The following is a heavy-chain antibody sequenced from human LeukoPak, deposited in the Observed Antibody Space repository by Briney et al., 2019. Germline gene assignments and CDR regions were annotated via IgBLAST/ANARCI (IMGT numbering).Heavy chain of an antibody. CDR1: GGSISSGSYY. Sequence: SDTLSLTCTVSGGSISSGSYYWSWVRQHPGEGLEWIVYIYYSGSTYYNPSLKSRVTISVDTSKNQFSLKLSSVTAADTAVYYCARSDSSGYYSTFDYWGQGTLVTVSS. CDR3: ARSDSSGYYSTFDY. V-gene: IGHV4-31*03. CDR2: IYYSGST. J-gene: IGHJ4*02. D-gene: IGHD3-22*01.